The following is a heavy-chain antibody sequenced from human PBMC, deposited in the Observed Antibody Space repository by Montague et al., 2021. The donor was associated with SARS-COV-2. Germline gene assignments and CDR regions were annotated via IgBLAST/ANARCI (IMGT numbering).Heavy chain of an antibody. Sequence: SETLSLTCRVSGDSISTSTWWTWVRQTPGKGLEWIWEIFHSGTIXYNPSLKSRVSISVGKSNNQFSLRLSPLIAAATAVYYCATLARRTAAGTRDYFGLDVWGQGTTVAVSS. J-gene: IGHJ6*02. CDR2: IFHSGTI. V-gene: IGHV4-4*02. D-gene: IGHD6-13*01. CDR3: ATLARRTAAGTRDYFGLDV. CDR1: GDSISTSTW.